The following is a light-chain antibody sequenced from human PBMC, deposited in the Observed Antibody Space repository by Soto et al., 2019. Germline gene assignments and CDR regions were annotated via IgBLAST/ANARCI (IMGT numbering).Light chain of an antibody. CDR3: QRHYKAVFT. Sequence: DIQMTQSPSSLSASVGARVTITCRASQGIGNYLAWYQQRPGKVPNLLIYHASTLQSEVPSRFSGSGSGTEFPLHISSLQAEDVATYYRQRHYKAVFTFGPGTKVDI. CDR2: HAS. V-gene: IGKV1-27*01. J-gene: IGKJ3*01. CDR1: QGIGNY.